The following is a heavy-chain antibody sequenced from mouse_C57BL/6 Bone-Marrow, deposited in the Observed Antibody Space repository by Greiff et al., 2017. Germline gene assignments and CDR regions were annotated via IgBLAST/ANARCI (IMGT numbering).Heavy chain of an antibody. J-gene: IGHJ4*01. Sequence: VQLQQSGPVLVKPGASVKMSCKASGYTFTDYYMNWVKQSHGKSLEWIGVINPYNGGTSYNQKFKGKATLTVDKSSSTAYMELNSLTSEDSAVYDCARGDYYGSYYYAMDYWGQGTSVTVSS. CDR3: ARGDYYGSYYYAMDY. CDR2: INPYNGGT. V-gene: IGHV1-19*01. D-gene: IGHD1-1*01. CDR1: GYTFTDYY.